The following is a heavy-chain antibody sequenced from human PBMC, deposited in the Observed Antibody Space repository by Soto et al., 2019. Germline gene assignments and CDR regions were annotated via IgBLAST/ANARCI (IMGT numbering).Heavy chain of an antibody. V-gene: IGHV3-15*01. Sequence: AVGSLRLSCSASGFTFDNAWMSWVRQAPGKGLEWVGHIRSQSDGGTPDYAARGKVRFNISRDKTQNALYVEMHSLSTEDRVVYYCTTLQSYGLDYCGQRALVTVSS. J-gene: IGHJ4*02. D-gene: IGHD3-16*01. CDR2: IRSQSDGGTP. CDR3: TTLQSYGLDY. CDR1: GFTFDNAW.